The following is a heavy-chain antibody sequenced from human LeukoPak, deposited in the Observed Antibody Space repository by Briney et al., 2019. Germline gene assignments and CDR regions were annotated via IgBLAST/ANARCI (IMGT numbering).Heavy chain of an antibody. V-gene: IGHV4-59*01. Sequence: SETLSLTCTVSGGSISSYYWSWIRQPPGKGLEWIGYIYYTGSTKYNPSLKSRVTISVDTSKNQFSLKLSSVTAADTAVYYCAGPFSSGWYPYSIGGLWFDYWGQGTLVTVSS. CDR1: GGSISSYY. CDR3: AGPFSSGWYPYSIGGLWFDY. D-gene: IGHD6-19*01. J-gene: IGHJ4*02. CDR2: IYYTGST.